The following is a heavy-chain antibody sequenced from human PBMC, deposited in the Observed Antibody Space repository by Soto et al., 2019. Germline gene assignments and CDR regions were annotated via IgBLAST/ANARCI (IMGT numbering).Heavy chain of an antibody. V-gene: IGHV4-39*01. CDR2: IYYSGST. D-gene: IGHD1-26*01. CDR3: ARQDAITENSGSHFDY. CDR1: GGSISSSSYY. Sequence: PSETLSLTCTVSGGSISSSSYYWGWIRQPPGKGLEWIGSIYYSGSTYYNPSLKSRVTISVDTSKNQFSLKLSSVTAADTAVYYCARQDAITENSGSHFDYWGQGTLVTVSS. J-gene: IGHJ4*02.